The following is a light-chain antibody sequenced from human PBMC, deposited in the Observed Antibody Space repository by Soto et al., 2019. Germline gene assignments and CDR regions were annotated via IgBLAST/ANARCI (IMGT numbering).Light chain of an antibody. CDR2: DVS. CDR3: QQYNST. CDR1: QSINNW. Sequence: IQMTQSPSTVSASVGDRVTITCRASQSINNWLAWYQQKPGKAPKLLIYDVSSLGSGVPSRFSGSGSGAEFTLTISSLQPDDFATYYCQQYNSTFGGGTRVEIK. J-gene: IGKJ4*01. V-gene: IGKV1-5*01.